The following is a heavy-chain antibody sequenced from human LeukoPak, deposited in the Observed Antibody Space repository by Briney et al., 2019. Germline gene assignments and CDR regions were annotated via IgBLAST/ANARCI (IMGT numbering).Heavy chain of an antibody. CDR3: ARSSADYDFWSGYPLLFDY. V-gene: IGHV4-30-4*08. Sequence: PSQTLSLTCTVSGGSISSGDYYWSWIRQPPGKGLEWIGYIYYSGSTYYNPSLESRVTISVDTSKNQFSLKLSSVTAADTAVYYCARSSADYDFWSGYPLLFDYWGQGTLVTVSS. J-gene: IGHJ4*02. CDR1: GGSISSGDYY. D-gene: IGHD3-3*01. CDR2: IYYSGST.